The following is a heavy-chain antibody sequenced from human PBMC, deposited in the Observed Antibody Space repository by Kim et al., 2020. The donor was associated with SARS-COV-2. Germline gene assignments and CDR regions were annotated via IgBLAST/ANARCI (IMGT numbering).Heavy chain of an antibody. D-gene: IGHD6-19*01. CDR1: GFTFSSYS. CDR3: ARVMGVAGNYYYYGMDV. Sequence: GGSLRLSCAASGFTFSSYSMNWVRQAPGKGLEWVSSISSSSSYIYYADSVKGRFTISRDNAKNSLYLQMNSLRAEDTAVYYCARVMGVAGNYYYYGMDVWGQGTTVTVSS. CDR2: ISSSSSYI. J-gene: IGHJ6*02. V-gene: IGHV3-21*01.